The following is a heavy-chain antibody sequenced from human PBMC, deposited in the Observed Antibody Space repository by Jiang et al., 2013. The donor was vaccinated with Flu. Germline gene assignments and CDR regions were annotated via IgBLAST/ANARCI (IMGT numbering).Heavy chain of an antibody. CDR3: ARGTPDPSSYSSSCSS. Sequence: SGAEVKKPGASVKVSCKASGYTFTGYYMHWVRQAPGQGLEWMGRINPNSGGTNYAQKFQGRVTMTRDTSISTAYMELSRLRSDDTAVYYCARGTPDPSSYSSSCSSWGQGTLVTVSS. CDR2: INPNSGGT. D-gene: IGHD6-13*01. CDR1: GYTFTGYY. J-gene: IGHJ5*02. V-gene: IGHV1-2*06.